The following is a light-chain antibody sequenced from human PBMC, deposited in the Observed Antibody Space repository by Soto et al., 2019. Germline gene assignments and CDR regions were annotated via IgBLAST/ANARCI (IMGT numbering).Light chain of an antibody. V-gene: IGLV2-14*01. CDR3: SSYTSSSTRV. CDR2: EVT. J-gene: IGLJ1*01. Sequence: QSVLPQPASVSGSPGPSITISCTGTSSDVGGYHYVSWYQQHPGKAPKHMIYEVTNRPSGASNRFSGSKSGNTASLTISGLQAEDEADYYCSSYTSSSTRVFGTGTKLTVL. CDR1: SSDVGGYHY.